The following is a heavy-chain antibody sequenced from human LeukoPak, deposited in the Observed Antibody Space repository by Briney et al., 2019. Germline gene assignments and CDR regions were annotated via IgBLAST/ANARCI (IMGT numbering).Heavy chain of an antibody. D-gene: IGHD6-19*01. CDR3: AKERYSSGWYAYMDV. CDR1: GFTFSSYA. Sequence: GGSLRLSCAASGFTFSSYAMNWVRQAPGKGLEWVSAISGSGDNTYYADSVKGRFTTSRDNSKNTLYLQMDSLRAEDTAVYYCAKERYSSGWYAYMDVWGKGTTVTVSS. J-gene: IGHJ6*04. V-gene: IGHV3-23*01. CDR2: ISGSGDNT.